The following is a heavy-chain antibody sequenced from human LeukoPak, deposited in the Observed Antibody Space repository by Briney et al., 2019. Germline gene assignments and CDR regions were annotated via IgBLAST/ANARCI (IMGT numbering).Heavy chain of an antibody. CDR1: GFTFSTYS. Sequence: GGSLRLSCAASGFTFSTYSMTWVRQAPGKGLEWVSGISTSGDRTYYADSVKGRFTISRDNSKNTLYLQMNSLRAEDTAEYYCARSAVGTSCCTAVDYWGQGTLVTVSS. J-gene: IGHJ4*02. CDR2: ISTSGDRT. D-gene: IGHD1-26*01. CDR3: ARSAVGTSCCTAVDY. V-gene: IGHV3-23*01.